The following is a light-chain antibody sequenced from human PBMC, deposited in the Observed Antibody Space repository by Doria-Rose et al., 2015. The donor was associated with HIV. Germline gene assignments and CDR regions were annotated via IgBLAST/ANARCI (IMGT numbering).Light chain of an antibody. J-gene: IGKJ1*01. CDR3: QHYSHYFRT. CDR1: NS. CDR2: QAP. Sequence: NSVAWYQQKPGKVPKLLIYQAPGLDSGVPSRFSGSGSGTEFTLTISRLQPDDFATYYCQHYSHYFRTFGQGTKLEVK. V-gene: IGKV1-5*03.